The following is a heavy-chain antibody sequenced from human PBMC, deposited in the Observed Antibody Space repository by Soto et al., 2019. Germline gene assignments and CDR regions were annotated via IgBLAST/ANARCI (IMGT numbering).Heavy chain of an antibody. J-gene: IGHJ6*02. CDR2: IYNERTT. V-gene: IGHV4-59*01. D-gene: IGHD6-19*01. Sequence: QVHLQESGPGQVKSSETLSLTCTVAGGPISSYYWSWIRQSPGRGLEWIGYIYNERTTEYNPSLRSRVTMSADTSTNQISLQLTSVTAADTAAYYCARARSGADRFYHYGMDVWGRGTTVTV. CDR1: GGPISSYY. CDR3: ARARSGADRFYHYGMDV.